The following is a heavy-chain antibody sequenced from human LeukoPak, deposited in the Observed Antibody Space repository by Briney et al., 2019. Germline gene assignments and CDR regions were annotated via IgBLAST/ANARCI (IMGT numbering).Heavy chain of an antibody. CDR1: RFAFSSYV. CDR3: ARVEMATIDAFDI. D-gene: IGHD5-24*01. CDR2: ITTGGTDT. V-gene: IGHV3-23*05. J-gene: IGHJ3*02. Sequence: PGGSLRLSCAASRFAFSSYVMSWVRQAPGKGLEWVSTITTGGTDTYYADSVKGRFTISRDNSKNTLFLQMNSLRAEDTALYYCARVEMATIDAFDIWGQGTMVTVSS.